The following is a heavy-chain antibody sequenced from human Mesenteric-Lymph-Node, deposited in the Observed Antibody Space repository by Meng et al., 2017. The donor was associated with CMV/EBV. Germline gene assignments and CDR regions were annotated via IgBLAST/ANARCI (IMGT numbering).Heavy chain of an antibody. CDR3: AKDGHQYDTSGTDY. CDR1: GFTFSSST. V-gene: IGHV3-66*02. J-gene: IGHJ4*02. D-gene: IGHD3-22*01. CDR2: IYSGGST. Sequence: GESLKISCAASGFTFSSSTMNWVRQAPGKGLEWVSVIYSGGSTYYADSVKGRFTISRDNSKNTLYLQMNTLRVEDTAVYYCAKDGHQYDTSGTDYWGQGTLVTVSS.